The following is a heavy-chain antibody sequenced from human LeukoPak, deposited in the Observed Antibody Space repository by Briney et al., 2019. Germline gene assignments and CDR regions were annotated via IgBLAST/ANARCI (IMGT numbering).Heavy chain of an antibody. CDR1: GFTFSSYS. Sequence: PGGSLRLSCAASGFTFSSYSMNWVRQAPGKGLEWVSFISSSSNSIYYADSVKGRFTISRDNAKNALYLQMSSLRAEDTAVYYCARDGPNTWLPNEWGQGTLVTVSS. CDR2: ISSSSNSI. D-gene: IGHD6-19*01. V-gene: IGHV3-48*04. J-gene: IGHJ4*02. CDR3: ARDGPNTWLPNE.